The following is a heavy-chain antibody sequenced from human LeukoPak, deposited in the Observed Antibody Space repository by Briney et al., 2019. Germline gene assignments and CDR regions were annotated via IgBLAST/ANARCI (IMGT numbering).Heavy chain of an antibody. V-gene: IGHV3-30-3*01. J-gene: IGHJ6*02. CDR3: AKDQMAENLRLSGMDV. CDR2: ISYDGSNK. CDR1: GFTFSSYA. D-gene: IGHD5-24*01. Sequence: GRSLRLSCAASGFTFSSYAMHWVRQAPGKGLEWVAVISYDGSNKYYADSVKGRFIISRDNSKNTLYLQMNSLRPEDAAVYFCAKDQMAENLRLSGMDVWGQGTTVTV.